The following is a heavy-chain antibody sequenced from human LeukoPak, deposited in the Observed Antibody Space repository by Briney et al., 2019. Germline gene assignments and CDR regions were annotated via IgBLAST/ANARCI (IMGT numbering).Heavy chain of an antibody. J-gene: IGHJ5*02. D-gene: IGHD6-19*01. CDR3: ARRGKYSSGWQNWFDP. CDR2: IYPGDSDT. Sequence: GESVKISCKGSGYSFTSYWIGWVRQMPGKGLEWMGIIYPGDSDTRYSPSFQGQVTISADKSISTAYLQWSSLKASDTAMYYCARRGKYSSGWQNWFDPWGQGTLVTVSS. V-gene: IGHV5-51*01. CDR1: GYSFTSYW.